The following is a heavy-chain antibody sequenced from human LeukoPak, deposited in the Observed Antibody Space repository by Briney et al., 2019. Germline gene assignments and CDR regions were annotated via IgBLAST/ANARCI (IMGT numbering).Heavy chain of an antibody. Sequence: ASVKVSCKAFGYTFTSYGISWVRQAPGQGLEWMGWISAYNGNTNYAQKLQGRVTMTTDTSTSTAYMELRSLRSDDTAVYYCARQNAAYDSSGYSNDYWGQGTLVTVSS. J-gene: IGHJ4*02. CDR3: ARQNAAYDSSGYSNDY. D-gene: IGHD3-22*01. CDR2: ISAYNGNT. CDR1: GYTFTSYG. V-gene: IGHV1-18*01.